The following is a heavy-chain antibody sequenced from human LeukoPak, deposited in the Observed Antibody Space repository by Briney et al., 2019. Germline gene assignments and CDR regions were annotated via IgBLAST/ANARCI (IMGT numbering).Heavy chain of an antibody. J-gene: IGHJ4*02. D-gene: IGHD2-2*01. CDR1: GYSISSGYY. Sequence: SETLSLTCTVSGYSISSGYYCVWIRQAPGKGLEWIGSLHHSGSTNYNPSLKSRVTISVDTSKNQFSLKLSSVTAADTAVYYCARRGCSSTSCYAFDYWGQGTLVTVSS. V-gene: IGHV4-38-2*02. CDR2: LHHSGST. CDR3: ARRGCSSTSCYAFDY.